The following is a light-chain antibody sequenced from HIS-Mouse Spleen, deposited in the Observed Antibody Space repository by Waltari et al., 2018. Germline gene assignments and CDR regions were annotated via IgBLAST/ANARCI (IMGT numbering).Light chain of an antibody. V-gene: IGLV3-25*03. CDR3: QSADSSGTNWV. CDR1: ALPKQS. Sequence: SYELPQPPSVSVSQGQTARITCSGDALPKQSAYWYQQKPGQAPVLVIYKDSERPSGIPERFSGSSSGTTVTLTISGVQAEDEAEYYCQSADSSGTNWVFGGGTKLTVL. CDR2: KDS. J-gene: IGLJ3*02.